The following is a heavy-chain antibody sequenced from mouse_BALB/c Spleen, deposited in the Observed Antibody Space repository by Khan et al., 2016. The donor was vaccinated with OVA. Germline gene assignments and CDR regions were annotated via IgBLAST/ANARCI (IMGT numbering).Heavy chain of an antibody. CDR3: ARGGAVVPYWYFDV. V-gene: IGHV3-6*02. CDR1: GHSITSGYR. D-gene: IGHD1-1*01. Sequence: EVKLLESGPGLVKPSQSLSLTCSVTGHSITSGYRWNWIRQFPGNKLEWMAYISYGGSNNYNPSLKNRISITRDTSKNQFFLKLNSVTTEDTATYYCARGGAVVPYWYFDVWGAGTTVTVSS. J-gene: IGHJ1*01. CDR2: ISYGGSN.